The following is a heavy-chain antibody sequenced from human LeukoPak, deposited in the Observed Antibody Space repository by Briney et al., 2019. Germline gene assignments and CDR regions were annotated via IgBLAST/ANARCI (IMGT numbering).Heavy chain of an antibody. J-gene: IGHJ6*02. CDR3: AKDLSSAITSALVLDV. D-gene: IGHD3-22*01. CDR1: GFTFDDYA. Sequence: GGSLRLSCTVSGFTFDDYAMHWARHTPGKGLEWVAGITWNRDNIGYGDSVKGRFTISRDNVKNVLYLQMNSLRPEDMALYYCAKDLSSAITSALVLDVWGQGTTVTVS. V-gene: IGHV3-9*03. CDR2: ITWNRDNI.